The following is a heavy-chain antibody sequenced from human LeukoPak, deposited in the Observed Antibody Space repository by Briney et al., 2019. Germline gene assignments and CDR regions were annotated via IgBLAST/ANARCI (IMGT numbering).Heavy chain of an antibody. V-gene: IGHV4-59*08. CDR3: ARHDSSSWPVTY. D-gene: IGHD6-13*01. CDR2: ISYSGST. J-gene: IGHJ4*02. CDR1: GDSVTTYY. Sequence: SETLSLTCTVSGDSVTTYYWSWIRQPPGKGLEWIGYISYSGSTNYNPSLKSRVTISADTSKNQFSLKMNSVTAADTAVYYCARHDSSSWPVTYWGQGTLVTVSS.